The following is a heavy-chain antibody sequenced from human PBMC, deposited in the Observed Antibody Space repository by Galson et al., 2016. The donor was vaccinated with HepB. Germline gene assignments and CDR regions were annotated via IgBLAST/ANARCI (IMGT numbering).Heavy chain of an antibody. J-gene: IGHJ6*04. CDR1: GGAINSGSYF. CDR3: ARGVAARQDYFYGMDV. V-gene: IGHV4-61*02. Sequence: CTVSGGAINSGSYFWTWVRQRAGKGLEWIGRVSASGSTNYNPSLKSRVIVSIDTPKNQFSLRLTSVTAADTAVYYCARGVAARQDYFYGMDVWGKGTTVTVSS. CDR2: VSASGST. D-gene: IGHD6-6*01.